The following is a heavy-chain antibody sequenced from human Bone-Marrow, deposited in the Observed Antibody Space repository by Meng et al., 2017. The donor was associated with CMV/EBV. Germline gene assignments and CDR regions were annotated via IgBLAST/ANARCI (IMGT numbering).Heavy chain of an antibody. CDR2: ISSSSSYI. V-gene: IGHV3-21*01. CDR3: ARRDFGNAFDI. D-gene: IGHD3-3*01. CDR1: GFTFSSYN. J-gene: IGHJ3*02. Sequence: GESLKISCAASGFTFSSYNMNWVRQAPGKGLEWVSSISSSSSYIYYSDSVKGRFTISRDNARNSLYLQMNSLRAEDTAVYYCARRDFGNAFDIWGQGTMVTVSS.